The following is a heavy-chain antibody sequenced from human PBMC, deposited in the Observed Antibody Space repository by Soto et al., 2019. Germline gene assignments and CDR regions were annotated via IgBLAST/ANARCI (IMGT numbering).Heavy chain of an antibody. Sequence: PSETLSLTCTVSGGSISSGDYYWTWIRHLPGKGLEWIGYIYHSGSAYYNPSLKSRLTMSVDTSKNQFSLKLTSVTAADTAVYYCAGDENWGYVWIDPWGPGTLVTVSS. D-gene: IGHD7-27*01. CDR1: GGSISSGDYY. V-gene: IGHV4-31*03. CDR3: AGDENWGYVWIDP. CDR2: IYHSGSA. J-gene: IGHJ5*02.